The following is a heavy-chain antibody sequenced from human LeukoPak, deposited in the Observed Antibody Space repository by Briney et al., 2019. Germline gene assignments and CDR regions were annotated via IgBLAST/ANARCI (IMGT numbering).Heavy chain of an antibody. J-gene: IGHJ5*02. CDR1: GYTFTTYY. CDR3: ARVGLEYQLLFFQESWFDP. V-gene: IGHV1-46*01. D-gene: IGHD2-2*01. CDR2: INPSGGST. Sequence: GASVKVSCKASGYTFTTYYMHWVRQAPGQGLEWMGIINPSGGSTTYAQKFQGRVTMTRDTSTSTAYMELSSLRSEDTAVYYCARVGLEYQLLFFQESWFDPWGQGTLVTVSS.